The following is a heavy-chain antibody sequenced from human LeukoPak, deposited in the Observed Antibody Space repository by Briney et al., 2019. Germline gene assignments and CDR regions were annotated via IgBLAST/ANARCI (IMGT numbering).Heavy chain of an antibody. CDR1: GGSISSSSYY. V-gene: IGHV4-39*07. CDR2: IYYSGST. D-gene: IGHD3-10*01. CDR3: PRGGYYGSGNDFRFDP. J-gene: IGHJ5*02. Sequence: SETLSLTCTVSGGSISSSSYYWGWIRQPPGKGLEWIGSIYYSGSTYYNPSLKSRVTISVDTSKNQFSLKLSSVTAADTAIYYCPRGGYYGSGNDFRFDPWGQGTLVTVSS.